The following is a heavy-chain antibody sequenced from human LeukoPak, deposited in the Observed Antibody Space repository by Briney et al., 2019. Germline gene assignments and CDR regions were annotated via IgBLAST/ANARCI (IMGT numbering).Heavy chain of an antibody. CDR1: GFTFSGYG. CDR3: ARGESSSPHFDY. CDR2: ISYDESNK. J-gene: IGHJ4*02. D-gene: IGHD6-6*01. Sequence: GGSLRLSCAASGFTFSGYGMHWVRQAPGKGLEGVALISYDESNKYYADSVQGRFAISRDNSKNTLYLQMNSLRAEDTAVYYCARGESSSPHFDYWGQGTLVTVSS. V-gene: IGHV3-30*03.